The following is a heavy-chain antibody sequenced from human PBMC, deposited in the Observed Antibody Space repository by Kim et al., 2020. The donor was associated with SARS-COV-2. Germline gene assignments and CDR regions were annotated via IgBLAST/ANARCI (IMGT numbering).Heavy chain of an antibody. CDR2: IYYSGST. CDR3: ARPFRIANNWFDP. Sequence: SETLSLTCTVSGGSISSSSYYWGWIRQPPGKGLEWIGSIYYSGSTYYNPSLKSRVTISVDTSKNQFSLKLSSVTAADTAVYYCARPFRIANNWFDPWGQGTLVTVSS. D-gene: IGHD6-13*01. J-gene: IGHJ5*02. CDR1: GGSISSSSYY. V-gene: IGHV4-39*01.